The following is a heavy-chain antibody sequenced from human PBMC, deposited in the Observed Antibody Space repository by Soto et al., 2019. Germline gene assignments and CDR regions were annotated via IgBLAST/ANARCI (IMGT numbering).Heavy chain of an antibody. CDR2: ISGSGGST. CDR3: AKDGDGYSSGFWQ. D-gene: IGHD6-19*01. V-gene: IGHV3-23*01. CDR1: GFTFSSYA. J-gene: IGHJ4*02. Sequence: EVQLLESGGGLVQPGGSLRLSCAASGFTFSSYAMSWVRQAPGKGLEWVSAISGSGGSTYYADSVKGRFTISRDNSKKTLYLQMNSLRAEDTAVYYCAKDGDGYSSGFWQWGQGTLVTVSS.